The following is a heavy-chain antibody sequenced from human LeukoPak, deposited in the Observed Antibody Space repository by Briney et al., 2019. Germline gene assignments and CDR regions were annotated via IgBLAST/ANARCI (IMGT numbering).Heavy chain of an antibody. Sequence: ASVKVSCKASGYTFTKYGMNWVRQAPGQGLEWMGWINTNTGNPTYAQGFTGRFVFSLDISVSTAYLQISSLKAEDTAVYYCARDLTNYYDSQGIWGQGTMVTVSS. CDR2: INTNTGNP. CDR3: ARDLTNYYDSQGI. D-gene: IGHD3-22*01. CDR1: GYTFTKYG. V-gene: IGHV7-4-1*02. J-gene: IGHJ3*02.